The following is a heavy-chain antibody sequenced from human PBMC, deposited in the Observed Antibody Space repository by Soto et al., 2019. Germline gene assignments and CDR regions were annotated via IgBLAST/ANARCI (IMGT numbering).Heavy chain of an antibody. D-gene: IGHD3-10*01. CDR3: ARDIGSYAYGEGY. V-gene: IGHV4-4*07. Sequence: SETLSLTCSVSGGSINSYWWSWIRQPAGKGLEWIGRVYSSGTTDYNPSLNSRATMSVETSKNQFSLKLSSVTAADTAVYYCARDIGSYAYGEGYWGQGIQVTVAS. J-gene: IGHJ4*02. CDR1: GGSINSYW. CDR2: VYSSGTT.